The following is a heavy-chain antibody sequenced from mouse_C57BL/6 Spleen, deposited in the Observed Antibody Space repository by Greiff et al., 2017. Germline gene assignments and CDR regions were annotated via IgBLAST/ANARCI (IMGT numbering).Heavy chain of an antibody. CDR1: GYSITSGYY. J-gene: IGHJ3*01. CDR3: ARDYSNWFAY. CDR2: ISYDGSN. V-gene: IGHV3-6*01. Sequence: VQLQQSGPGLVKPSQSLSLTCSVTGYSITSGYYWNWIRQFPGNKLEWMGYISYDGSNNYNPSLKNRISITRDTSKNQFFLKLNSVTTEDTATYYCARDYSNWFAYWGQGTLVTVSA. D-gene: IGHD2-5*01.